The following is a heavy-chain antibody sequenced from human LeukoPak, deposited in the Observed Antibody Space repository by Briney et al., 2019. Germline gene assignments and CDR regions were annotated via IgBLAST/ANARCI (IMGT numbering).Heavy chain of an antibody. Sequence: GGSLRLSCAASGFNITNYYMSWVRQAPGKGLEWVSVIYSGGTTYYADSVKGRFTISRDNSNSTVSLQMDSLRVDDTAVYYCARASWGYDFDCWGQGTLVTVSS. CDR1: GFNITNYY. J-gene: IGHJ4*02. D-gene: IGHD7-27*01. CDR2: IYSGGTT. CDR3: ARASWGYDFDC. V-gene: IGHV3-53*01.